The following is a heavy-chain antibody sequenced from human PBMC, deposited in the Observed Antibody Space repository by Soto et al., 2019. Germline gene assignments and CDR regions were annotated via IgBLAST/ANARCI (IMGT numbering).Heavy chain of an antibody. J-gene: IGHJ4*02. CDR3: ARLMGVVTVYY. CDR1: GGSISSNVHY. CDR2: IYYAGSP. V-gene: IGHV4-39*02. D-gene: IGHD2-21*02. Sequence: QLQLQESGPGLVKPSETLSLPCSVSGGSISSNVHYWGWIRQPPGKGLEWIGNIYYAGSPSYNPSRYRRVIISGEPSKNLCSLVLTSVTAADTAVYYCARLMGVVTVYYWCQGALLTVSS.